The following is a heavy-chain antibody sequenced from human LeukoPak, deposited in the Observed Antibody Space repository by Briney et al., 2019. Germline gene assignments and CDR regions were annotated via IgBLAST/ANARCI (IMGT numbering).Heavy chain of an antibody. CDR2: INPNSGGT. V-gene: IGHV1-2*04. Sequence: GASVKVSCEASGYTFTGYYMHWVRQAPGQGLEWMGWINPNSGGTNYAQKFQGWVTMTRDTSISTAYMELSRLRSDDTAVYYCARGRSTLILTHPVDWFDPWGQGTLVTFSS. J-gene: IGHJ5*02. CDR1: GYTFTGYY. CDR3: ARGRSTLILTHPVDWFDP. D-gene: IGHD3-9*01.